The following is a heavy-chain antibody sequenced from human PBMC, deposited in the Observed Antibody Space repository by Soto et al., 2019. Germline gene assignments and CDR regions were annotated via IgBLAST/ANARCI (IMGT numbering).Heavy chain of an antibody. CDR2: IYHSGNT. Sequence: QVQPQESGPGLVKPSGTLSLTCALSGASIITDNWWSCVRQPPGKEMEWIGEIYHSGNTNFNPSVKSRVTLSVDTSKNQFSLTVSSVTAADTAIYYCARASASSKLRGVVINWGQGTLVTVSS. CDR1: GASIITDNW. J-gene: IGHJ4*02. CDR3: ARASASSKLRGVVIN. D-gene: IGHD3-10*01. V-gene: IGHV4-4*02.